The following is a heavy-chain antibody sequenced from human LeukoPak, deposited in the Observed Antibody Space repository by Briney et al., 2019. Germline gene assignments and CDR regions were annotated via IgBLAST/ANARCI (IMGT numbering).Heavy chain of an antibody. CDR3: ARENSGSYRDLDY. D-gene: IGHD1-26*01. CDR2: NSASGST. J-gene: IGHJ4*02. CDR1: GGSISSCY. Sequence: PSETRSLTWAFCGGSISSCYWSWSRQPAGKGLEWGGRNSASGSTSYNASLKSRVSMSVDTSKNQSFLKLSSVTAADTAVFYCARENSGSYRDLDYGARGT. V-gene: IGHV4-4*07.